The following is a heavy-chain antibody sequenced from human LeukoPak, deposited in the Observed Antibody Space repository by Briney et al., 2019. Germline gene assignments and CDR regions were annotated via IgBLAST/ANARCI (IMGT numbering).Heavy chain of an antibody. J-gene: IGHJ4*02. D-gene: IGHD3-10*01. CDR1: GFPFTSYA. Sequence: GGSLRLSCAASGFPFTSYAMNWVRQAPGKGLEWVSAISGSGGSTYYADSVRGRFTISRDNSKNTLYLQMNSLRAEDTAVYYCAKVSYYYVSGSSYEDYFDFWGQGTLVTVSS. CDR2: ISGSGGST. V-gene: IGHV3-23*01. CDR3: AKVSYYYVSGSSYEDYFDF.